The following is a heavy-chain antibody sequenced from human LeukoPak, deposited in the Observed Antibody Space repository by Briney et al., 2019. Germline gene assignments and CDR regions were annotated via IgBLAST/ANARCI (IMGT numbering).Heavy chain of an antibody. CDR1: GYTFTGYY. CDR3: ARVDYGDYVPLDY. J-gene: IGHJ4*02. D-gene: IGHD4-17*01. CDR2: INPNSGAT. Sequence: ASVKVSCKASGYTFTGYYMHWVRQAPGQGLEWMGWINPNSGATNYAQKFQGRVTMTRDTSSSTAYMELSRLRSDDTAVYYCARVDYGDYVPLDYWGQGTLVTVSS. V-gene: IGHV1-2*02.